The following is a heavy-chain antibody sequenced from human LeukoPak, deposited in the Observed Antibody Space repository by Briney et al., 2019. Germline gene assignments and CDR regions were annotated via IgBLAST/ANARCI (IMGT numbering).Heavy chain of an antibody. D-gene: IGHD5-18*01. V-gene: IGHV5-51*01. CDR1: GYSFTSYW. CDR2: IYPGDSDT. J-gene: IGHJ4*02. CDR3: ARYITTAMVTNYFDY. Sequence: GESLKISCKGSGYSFTSYWIGWVRQMPGKGLEWMGIIYPGDSDTRYSTSFQGQVTISADKSISTAYLQWSSLKASDTAMYYCARYITTAMVTNYFDYWGQGTLVTVSS.